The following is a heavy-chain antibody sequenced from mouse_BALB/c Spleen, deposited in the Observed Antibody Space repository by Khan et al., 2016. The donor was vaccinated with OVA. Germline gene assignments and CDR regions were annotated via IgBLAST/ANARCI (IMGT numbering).Heavy chain of an antibody. CDR3: ARSGYGGFAY. D-gene: IGHD1-1*02. CDR1: GFTFSDYY. V-gene: IGHV5-4*02. CDR2: ISDGGSYT. Sequence: EVELVESGGGLVKPGGSLKLSCAASGFTFSDYYMYWVRQTPEKRLEWVATISDGGSYTYYPDSVKGRFIISRDNAKNNLYLQLSILKSEDTAMYYCARSGYGGFAYWGQGTLVTVSA. J-gene: IGHJ3*01.